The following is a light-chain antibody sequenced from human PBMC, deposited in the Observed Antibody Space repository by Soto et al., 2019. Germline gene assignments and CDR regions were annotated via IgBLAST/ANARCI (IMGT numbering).Light chain of an antibody. V-gene: IGKV1-39*01. Sequence: DIQMTQSPSSLSASVGDRVTITCRASQSISSYLNWYQQKPGKAPNLLIYAASTLQSGVPSRFSGSGSGTDFTLTISSLQPEDFASYYCQQSYSIPQTFGQGTKVEMK. CDR3: QQSYSIPQT. CDR1: QSISSY. CDR2: AAS. J-gene: IGKJ1*01.